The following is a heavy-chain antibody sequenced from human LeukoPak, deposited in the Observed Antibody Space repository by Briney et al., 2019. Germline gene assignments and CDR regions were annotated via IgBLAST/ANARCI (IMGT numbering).Heavy chain of an antibody. CDR1: GGSISSYY. J-gene: IGHJ4*02. V-gene: IGHV4-4*07. CDR2: IYTGGTT. Sequence: SETLSLTCTVSGGSISSYYWSWIRQPAGKGLEWIGRIYTGGTTNYNPSLKSRVTMSVGTSKNQCSLKLSSVTAADTAMYYCAEGYSYGRLWGQGTLVTVSS. D-gene: IGHD5-18*01. CDR3: AEGYSYGRL.